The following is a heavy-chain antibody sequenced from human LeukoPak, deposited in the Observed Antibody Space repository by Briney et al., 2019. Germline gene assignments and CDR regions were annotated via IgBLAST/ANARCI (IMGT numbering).Heavy chain of an antibody. D-gene: IGHD6-13*01. Sequence: GGSLRLSCSASGFTFSSYAMHWVRQAPGKGLEYVSAISSNGGSTYYADSVKGRFTISRDNSKNTLYLQKSSLRAEDTAVYYCVKSYSSSWPAFGYWGQGTLVTVSS. CDR2: ISSNGGST. V-gene: IGHV3-64D*06. CDR3: VKSYSSSWPAFGY. J-gene: IGHJ4*02. CDR1: GFTFSSYA.